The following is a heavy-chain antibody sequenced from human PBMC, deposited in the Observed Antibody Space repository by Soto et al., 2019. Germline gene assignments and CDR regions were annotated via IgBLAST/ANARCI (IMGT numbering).Heavy chain of an antibody. CDR2: IIPIFGTA. CDR1: GGTFSSYA. Sequence: SVKVSCKASGGTFSSYAISWVRQAPGQGLEWMGGIIPIFGTANYAQKFQGRVTITADESTSTAYMELSSLRSEDTAVYYCAREGCSGGSCFTLIPARWFDPWGQGTLVTVSS. V-gene: IGHV1-69*13. J-gene: IGHJ5*02. D-gene: IGHD2-15*01. CDR3: AREGCSGGSCFTLIPARWFDP.